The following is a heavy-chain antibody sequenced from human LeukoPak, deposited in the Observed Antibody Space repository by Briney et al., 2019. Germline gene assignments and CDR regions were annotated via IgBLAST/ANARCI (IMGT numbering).Heavy chain of an antibody. CDR1: GFTFSSYW. J-gene: IGHJ4*02. Sequence: GGSLRLSCEASGFTFSSYWMSWVRQAPGKGLEWVANIKQDGSEKYYADSVKGRFSISRDNARNSVYLQMTSLRVEDTAVYYCARDPVEWELLLDYWGQGTLVTVSS. CDR2: IKQDGSEK. V-gene: IGHV3-7*01. D-gene: IGHD1-26*01. CDR3: ARDPVEWELLLDY.